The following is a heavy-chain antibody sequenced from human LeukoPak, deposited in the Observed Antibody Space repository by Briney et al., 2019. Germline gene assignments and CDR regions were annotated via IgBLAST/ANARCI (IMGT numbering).Heavy chain of an antibody. CDR2: ISYDGSNK. J-gene: IGHJ4*02. CDR3: ARDLAPEDSSGYYHLFDH. CDR1: GFTFSSYA. V-gene: IGHV3-30-3*01. D-gene: IGHD3-22*01. Sequence: GGSQRRSCPPHGFTFSSYAMHSVRHAPVNRLDWVAVISYDGSNKYYADSVKGRFTISRDNSKNTLYLQMNSLRTKTTAVYYCARDLAPEDSSGYYHLFDHWGQGTLVTVSS.